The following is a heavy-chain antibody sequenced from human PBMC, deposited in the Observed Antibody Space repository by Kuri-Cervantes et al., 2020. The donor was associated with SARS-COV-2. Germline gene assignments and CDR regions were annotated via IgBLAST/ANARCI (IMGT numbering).Heavy chain of an antibody. J-gene: IGHJ6*02. CDR1: GFTFSSYS. V-gene: IGHV3-21*01. CDR2: ISSSSSYI. Sequence: GGFLRLSCAASGFTFSSYSMNWVRQAPGKGLEWVSSISSSSSYIYYADSVKGRFTISRDNSKNTLYLQMNSLRAEDTAVYYCARDLIAAAGYGMDVWGQGTTVTVSS. CDR3: ARDLIAAAGYGMDV. D-gene: IGHD6-13*01.